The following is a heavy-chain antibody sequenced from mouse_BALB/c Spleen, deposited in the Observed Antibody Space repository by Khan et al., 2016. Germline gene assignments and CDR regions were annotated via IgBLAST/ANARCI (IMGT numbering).Heavy chain of an antibody. CDR2: IDPANGNT. CDR3: ARRDPIYYYGSTYGY. Sequence: VQLQQSGAELVKPGASVKLSCTASGFNIKDTFMHWVKQRPEQGLEWIGRIDPANGNTRYDPKFQGKATITADTSSNTAYLQLSSLTSEDTAVYYCARRDPIYYYGSTYGYWGQGTTLTVSS. J-gene: IGHJ2*01. V-gene: IGHV14-3*02. CDR1: GFNIKDTF. D-gene: IGHD1-1*01.